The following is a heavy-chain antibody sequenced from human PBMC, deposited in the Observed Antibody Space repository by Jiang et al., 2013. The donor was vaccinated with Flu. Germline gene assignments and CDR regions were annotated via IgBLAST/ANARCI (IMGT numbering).Heavy chain of an antibody. CDR1: GDSISRSNW. V-gene: IGHV4-4*02. CDR3: VRGGYGYNYRCFDY. CDR2: IYHSGST. J-gene: IGHJ4*02. D-gene: IGHD5-24*01. Sequence: TLSLTCDVSGDSISRSNWWSWVRQAPGKGLEWIGEIYHSGSTDYNPSLKSRVTMSVDKSKNQFSLKLTSVTAADTAIYYCVRGGYGYNYRCFDYWGQGTQVTVSS.